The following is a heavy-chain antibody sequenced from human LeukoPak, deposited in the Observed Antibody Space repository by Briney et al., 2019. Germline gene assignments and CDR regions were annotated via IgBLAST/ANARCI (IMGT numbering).Heavy chain of an antibody. CDR3: ARGGFVYYGSGSYYYY. D-gene: IGHD3-10*01. CDR1: GGSFSGYY. CDR2: INHSGST. J-gene: IGHJ4*02. V-gene: IGHV4-34*01. Sequence: SETLSLTCAVYGGSFSGYYWNWIRQPPGKGLEWIGEINHSGSTNYNPSLKSRVTISVDTSKNQFSLKLSSVTAADTAVYYCARGGFVYYGSGSYYYYWGQGTLVTVSS.